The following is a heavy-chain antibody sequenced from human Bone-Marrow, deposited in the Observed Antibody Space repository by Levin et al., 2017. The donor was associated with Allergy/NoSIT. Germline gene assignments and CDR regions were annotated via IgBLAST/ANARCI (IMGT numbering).Heavy chain of an antibody. CDR2: IKQDGSEK. CDR1: GFTFSSYW. CDR3: ARDGGIAAAGPFDY. J-gene: IGHJ4*02. V-gene: IGHV3-7*01. D-gene: IGHD6-13*01. Sequence: LSLTCAASGFTFSSYWMSWVRQAPGKGLEWVANIKQDGSEKYYVDSVKGRFTISRDNAKNSLYLQMNSLRAEDTAVYYCARDGGIAAAGPFDYWGQGTLVTVSS.